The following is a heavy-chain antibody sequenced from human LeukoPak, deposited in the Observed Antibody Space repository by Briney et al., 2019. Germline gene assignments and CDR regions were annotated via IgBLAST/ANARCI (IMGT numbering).Heavy chain of an antibody. J-gene: IGHJ6*02. D-gene: IGHD3-10*01. Sequence: GGSLRLSCAASGFTFSSYGMHWVRQAPGKGLEWVAFIRYDGSNKYYADSVKGRFTISRDNSKNTLYLQMNSLRAEDTDVYYCAKDDSYGSGPYGMDVWGQGTTVTVSS. CDR1: GFTFSSYG. V-gene: IGHV3-30*02. CDR3: AKDDSYGSGPYGMDV. CDR2: IRYDGSNK.